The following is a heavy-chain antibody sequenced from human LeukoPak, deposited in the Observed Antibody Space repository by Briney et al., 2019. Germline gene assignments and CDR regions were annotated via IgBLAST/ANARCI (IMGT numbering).Heavy chain of an antibody. CDR1: GFIFSSYS. CDR2: ISSSTGII. Sequence: PGGSLRLSCAASGFIFSSYSMNWVRQAPGKGLEWVSYISSSTGIIYYADSVKGRFTISRDNSKNTLYLQMNSLRAEDTAVYYCAKTLTMILVLRGGFDYWGQGALVTVSS. CDR3: AKTLTMILVLRGGFDY. D-gene: IGHD3-22*01. V-gene: IGHV3-48*01. J-gene: IGHJ4*02.